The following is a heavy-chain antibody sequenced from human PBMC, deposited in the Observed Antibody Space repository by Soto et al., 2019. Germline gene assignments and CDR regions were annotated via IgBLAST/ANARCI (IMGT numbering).Heavy chain of an antibody. CDR1: GGIFSSYT. CDR2: IIPISGTA. D-gene: IGHD3-9*01. CDR3: ARVVNFDWLFVFDY. V-gene: IGHV1-69*01. J-gene: IGHJ4*02. Sequence: QVQLVQSGAEVKKPGSSVKVSCKASGGIFSSYTISWVRQAPGQGLEWMGGIIPISGTANYAQKFQGSVTITADESTNTAYMELSSLRSDDTAVYYCARVVNFDWLFVFDYWGQGTLVTVSS.